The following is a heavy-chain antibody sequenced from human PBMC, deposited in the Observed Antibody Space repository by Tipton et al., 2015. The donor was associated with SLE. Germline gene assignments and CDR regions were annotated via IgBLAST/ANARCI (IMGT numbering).Heavy chain of an antibody. CDR1: GGSISSYY. V-gene: IGHV4-34*01. J-gene: IGHJ4*02. CDR3: AGGNYLGMFDY. D-gene: IGHD7-27*01. CDR2: INHSGST. Sequence: AGLVKPSETLSLTCTVSGGSISSYYWTWIRQPPGKGLEWIGEINHSGSTNYNPSLKSRVTTSVDTSKNQFSLKLSSVTAADTAVYYCAGGNYLGMFDYWGQGTLVTVSS.